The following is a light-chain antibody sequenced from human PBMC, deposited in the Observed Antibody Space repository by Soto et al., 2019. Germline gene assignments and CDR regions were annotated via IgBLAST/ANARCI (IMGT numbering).Light chain of an antibody. CDR3: QHYNNWPIT. CDR1: QSISSSY. J-gene: IGKJ5*01. Sequence: EIVLTQSPGTLSLSPGERATLSCRASQSISSSYLAWYQQKPGQAPRLLIYGTSTRATGVPARFSGSGSGTDFTLTISSLQAADFAVYHCQHYNNWPITFGQGTRLEI. CDR2: GTS. V-gene: IGKV3-15*01.